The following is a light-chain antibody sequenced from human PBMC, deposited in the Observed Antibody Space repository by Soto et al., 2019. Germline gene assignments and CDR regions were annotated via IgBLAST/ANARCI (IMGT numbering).Light chain of an antibody. J-gene: IGLJ2*01. CDR1: NSDIGSYNY. CDR2: EVT. V-gene: IGLV2-14*01. Sequence: QSALTQPASVSGSPGQSITISCTGSNSDIGSYNYVSWYQQHPGKAPKLLIYEVTNRASGISSRFSGSKSGSTASLTISGLLPEDEADYYCASYTSSSTSVIFGRGTKVTVL. CDR3: ASYTSSSTSVI.